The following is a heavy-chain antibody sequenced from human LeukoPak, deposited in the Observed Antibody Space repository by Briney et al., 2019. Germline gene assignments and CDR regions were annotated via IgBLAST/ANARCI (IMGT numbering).Heavy chain of an antibody. CDR3: ARGLRQRGGILAPF. J-gene: IGHJ6*04. CDR2: INHSGST. CDR1: GGSISSGSYY. D-gene: IGHD2-15*01. Sequence: PSQTLSLTCTVSGGSISSGSYYWSWIRQPPGKGLEWIGEINHSGSTNYNPSLKSRVTISVDTSKNQFSLKLSSVTAADTAVYYCARGLRQRGGILAPFWGKGTTVTVSS. V-gene: IGHV4-39*07.